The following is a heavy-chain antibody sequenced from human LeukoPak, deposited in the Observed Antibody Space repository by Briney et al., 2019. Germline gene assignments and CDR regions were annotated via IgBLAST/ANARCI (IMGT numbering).Heavy chain of an antibody. Sequence: GGSLRLSCAASGFTLDTHAMTWVRQAPGKGLEYVSLISGSGDITYYAHSLKDRFTISRDNSKTTLYLQMHSLRAEDTAMYYCAARPGDLAVPFDYWGQGTLVIVSS. CDR1: GFTLDTHA. CDR3: AARPGDLAVPFDY. CDR2: ISGSGDIT. J-gene: IGHJ4*02. D-gene: IGHD3-10*01. V-gene: IGHV3-23*01.